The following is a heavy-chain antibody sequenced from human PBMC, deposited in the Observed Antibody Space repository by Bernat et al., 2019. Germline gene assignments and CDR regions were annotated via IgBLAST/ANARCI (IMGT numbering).Heavy chain of an antibody. Sequence: VQLVESGGGVVQPGRSLRLSCAASGFTFSSYGRHWVRQAPGKGLEWVAVIWYDGSNKYYADSVKGRFTISRDNSKNTLYLQMNSLRAEDTAVYYCARDRGEPPSTELDWGQGTLVTVSS. V-gene: IGHV3-33*01. J-gene: IGHJ1*01. D-gene: IGHD1-14*01. CDR1: GFTFSSYG. CDR3: ARDRGEPPSTELD. CDR2: IWYDGSNK.